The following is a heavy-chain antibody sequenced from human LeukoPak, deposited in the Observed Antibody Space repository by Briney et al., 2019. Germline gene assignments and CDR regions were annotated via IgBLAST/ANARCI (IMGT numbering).Heavy chain of an antibody. CDR1: GFTFSSYE. Sequence: GGSLRLSCAASGFTFSSYEMSWVRQAPGKGLEWVSYISSSGSTIYYADSVKGRFTISRDNDKNSLYLQMNSLRAEDTAVYYCATHYYDSKNYWGQGTLVPVSS. V-gene: IGHV3-48*03. CDR2: ISSSGSTI. D-gene: IGHD3-22*01. CDR3: ATHYYDSKNY. J-gene: IGHJ4*02.